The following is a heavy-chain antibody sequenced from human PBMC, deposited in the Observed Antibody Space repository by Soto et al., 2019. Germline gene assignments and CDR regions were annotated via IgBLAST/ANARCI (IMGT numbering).Heavy chain of an antibody. Sequence: GGSLRLSCAASGFTFSSYSMNWVRQAPGKGLEWVSSISSSSSYIYYADSVKGRFTISRDNAKNSLYLQMNSLRAEDTAVYYCARDYFDDYGDYGREEITGVNWFDPWGQGTLVTVSS. CDR1: GFTFSSYS. V-gene: IGHV3-21*01. CDR3: ARDYFDDYGDYGREEITGVNWFDP. CDR2: ISSSSSYI. J-gene: IGHJ5*02. D-gene: IGHD4-17*01.